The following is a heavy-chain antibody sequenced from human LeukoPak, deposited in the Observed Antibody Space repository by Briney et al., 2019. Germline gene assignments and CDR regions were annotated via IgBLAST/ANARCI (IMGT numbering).Heavy chain of an antibody. D-gene: IGHD3-22*01. J-gene: IGHJ4*02. CDR2: INPNSGGT. Sequence: RALVKVSCKASGYTFTGYYMHWVRQAPGQGLEWMGWINPNSGGTNYAQKFQGRVTMTRDTSISTAYMELSRLRSDDTAVYYCARDIKSAIAPYYYDSSGYLFYYWGQGTLVTVSS. V-gene: IGHV1-2*02. CDR3: ARDIKSAIAPYYYDSSGYLFYY. CDR1: GYTFTGYY.